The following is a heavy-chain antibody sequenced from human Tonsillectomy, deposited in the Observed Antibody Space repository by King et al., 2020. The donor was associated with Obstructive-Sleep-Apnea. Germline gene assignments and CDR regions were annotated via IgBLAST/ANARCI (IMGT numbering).Heavy chain of an antibody. CDR1: GDSISSSLW. D-gene: IGHD3-10*01. CDR2: IFHSGST. J-gene: IGHJ4*02. CDR3: ARVRHYYGSGGPSGGYYFDY. Sequence: QLQESGPGLVKPSETLSLTCAVSGDSISSSLWWSWVRQPPGKGLEGIGEIFHSGSTDYKPSLKGRVTILIEKSKNQFPLKVTSVTAADTAVYYWARVRHYYGSGGPSGGYYFDYWGQGTLVTVSS. V-gene: IGHV4-4*02.